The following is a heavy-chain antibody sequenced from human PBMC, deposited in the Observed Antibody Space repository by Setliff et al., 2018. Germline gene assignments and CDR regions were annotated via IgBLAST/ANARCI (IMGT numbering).Heavy chain of an antibody. V-gene: IGHV1-69*05. Sequence: GASVKVSCKASGGTFSSYAISWVRQAPGQGLEWMGGIIPIFGTANYAQKFQGRVTITRNTSISTAYMELSSLRSEDTAVYYCARDHIYSSSWYYYYYGMDVWGQGTTVTVSS. D-gene: IGHD6-13*01. CDR1: GGTFSSYA. CDR2: IIPIFGTA. J-gene: IGHJ6*02. CDR3: ARDHIYSSSWYYYYYGMDV.